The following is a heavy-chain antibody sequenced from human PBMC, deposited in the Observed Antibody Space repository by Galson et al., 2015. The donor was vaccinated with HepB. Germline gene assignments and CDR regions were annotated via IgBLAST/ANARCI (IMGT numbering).Heavy chain of an antibody. CDR1: GFTFSSYA. J-gene: IGHJ4*02. V-gene: IGHV3-23*01. Sequence: SLRLSCAASGFTFSSYAMSWVRQAPGKGLEWVSAISGSGGSTYYADSVKGRFTISRDNSKNTLYLQMNSLRAEDTAVYYCAKLTGYSSGWYRARPSHYWGQGTLVTVSS. D-gene: IGHD6-19*01. CDR3: AKLTGYSSGWYRARPSHY. CDR2: ISGSGGST.